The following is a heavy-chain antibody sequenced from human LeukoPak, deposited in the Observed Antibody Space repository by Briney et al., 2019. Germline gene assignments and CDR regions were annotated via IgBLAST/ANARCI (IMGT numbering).Heavy chain of an antibody. V-gene: IGHV4-59*01. J-gene: IGHJ4*02. CDR2: IYYSGST. CDR1: GGSISSYY. Sequence: SETLSLTCTVSGGSISSYYWSWIRQPPGKGLEWIGYIYYSGSTNYNPSLKSRVTISVKTSKNQFSLKLSSVTAADTAVYYCARYLGAPPDFDYWGQGTLVTVSS. D-gene: IGHD1-26*01. CDR3: ARYLGAPPDFDY.